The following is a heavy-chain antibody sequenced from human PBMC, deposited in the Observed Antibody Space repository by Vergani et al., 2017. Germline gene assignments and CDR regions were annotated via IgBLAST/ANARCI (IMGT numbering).Heavy chain of an antibody. CDR3: ARSLYCSGGSCLFDY. D-gene: IGHD2-15*01. V-gene: IGHV4-31*03. J-gene: IGHJ4*02. CDR2: IYYSGST. Sequence: QVQLQESGPGLVKPSQTLSLTCTVSGGSISSGGYYWSWIRQHPGKGLEWIGYIYYSGSTYYNPSLKSRVTISVDTSKNQFSLKLSSVTAADTAVYYCARSLYCSGGSCLFDYWGQGTLVTVSS. CDR1: GGSISSGGYY.